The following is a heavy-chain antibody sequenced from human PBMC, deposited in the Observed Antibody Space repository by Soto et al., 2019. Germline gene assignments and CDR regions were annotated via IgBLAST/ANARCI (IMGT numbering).Heavy chain of an antibody. D-gene: IGHD2-2*01. V-gene: IGHV4-34*09. CDR3: ARVVPAAVGVFGGRAPHFDS. CDR2: SSHSGST. CDR1: GGSFSGYY. J-gene: IGHJ4*02. Sequence: SETLSLTCAVYGGSFSGYYWSWIRQPPGKGLEWIGDSSHSGSTNYNPSLKSQVTISVDTSKNQFSLYLRSVTAADTAVYFCARVVPAAVGVFGGRAPHFDSWGQGALVTVSS.